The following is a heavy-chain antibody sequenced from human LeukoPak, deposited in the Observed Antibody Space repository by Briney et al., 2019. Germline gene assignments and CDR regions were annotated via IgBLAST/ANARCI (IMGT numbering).Heavy chain of an antibody. Sequence: SETLSLTCTVSGGSISSYYWSWIRQPAEKGLEWIGRISASGSTNYNPSLKSRVTMPVDTSKNQFSLKLTSVSAADTAMYFCAKTGSLMGRFFDYWGQGIQVIVSS. CDR1: GGSISSYY. D-gene: IGHD3-10*01. CDR3: AKTGSLMGRFFDY. V-gene: IGHV4-4*07. J-gene: IGHJ4*02. CDR2: ISASGST.